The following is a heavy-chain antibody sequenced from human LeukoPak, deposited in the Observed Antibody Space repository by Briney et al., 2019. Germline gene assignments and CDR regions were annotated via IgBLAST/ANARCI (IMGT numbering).Heavy chain of an antibody. CDR3: ARVDDIVVVPAANDY. D-gene: IGHD2-2*01. Sequence: GGSLRLSCGASGFAFSSYWMNWVRQAPGKGLEWVSSISSSSSYIYYADSVKGRFTISRDNAKNSLYLQMNSLRAEDTAVYYCARVDDIVVVPAANDYWGQGTLVTVSS. V-gene: IGHV3-21*01. J-gene: IGHJ4*02. CDR2: ISSSSSYI. CDR1: GFAFSSYW.